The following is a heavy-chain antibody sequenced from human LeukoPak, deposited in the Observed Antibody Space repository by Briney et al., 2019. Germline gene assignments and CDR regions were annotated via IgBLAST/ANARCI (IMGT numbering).Heavy chain of an antibody. CDR3: AREVRCSTTRCYGLFDY. CDR2: IYSRGSA. J-gene: IGHJ4*02. V-gene: IGHV4-4*07. D-gene: IGHD2-2*01. CDR1: GVSISSYY. Sequence: SETLSLTCTVSGVSISSYYWTWIRRPAGKGLEWIGHIYSRGSANYSPSLKSRVTMSVDTSKNQFSLKLSSVTAADTAVYYCAREVRCSTTRCYGLFDYWGQGTLVTVSS.